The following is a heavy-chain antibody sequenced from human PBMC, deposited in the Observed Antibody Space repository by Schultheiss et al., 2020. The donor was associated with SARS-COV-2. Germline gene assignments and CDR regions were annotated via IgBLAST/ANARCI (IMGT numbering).Heavy chain of an antibody. V-gene: IGHV3-30*01. Sequence: GGSLRLSCAASGFTFSSYAMSWVRQAPGKGLEWVAVISYDGSNKYYADSVKGRFTISRDNSKNTLYLQMNSLRAEDTAVYYCARDCRGYYDSSGYWIYWGQGTLVTVSS. J-gene: IGHJ4*02. CDR3: ARDCRGYYDSSGYWIY. D-gene: IGHD3-22*01. CDR1: GFTFSSYA. CDR2: ISYDGSNK.